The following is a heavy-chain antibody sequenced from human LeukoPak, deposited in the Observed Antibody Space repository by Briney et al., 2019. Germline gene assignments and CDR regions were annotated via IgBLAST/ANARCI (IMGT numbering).Heavy chain of an antibody. D-gene: IGHD3-10*01. CDR3: TRLDAGTFDS. CDR2: IDWDDDK. J-gene: IGHJ4*02. CDR1: GFSLDTSGVF. Sequence: SGPALVKPTQTLTLTCTFSGFSLDTSGVFVSWIRQPPGKALEWLARIDWDDDKYYSTSLKTRLTISKDTSGNQVVLTMTNVDPVDTGTYYCTRLDAGTFDSWGQGTLVTVSS. V-gene: IGHV2-70*11.